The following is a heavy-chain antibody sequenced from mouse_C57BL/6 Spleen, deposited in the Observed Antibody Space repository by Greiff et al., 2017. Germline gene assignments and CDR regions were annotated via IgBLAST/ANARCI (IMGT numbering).Heavy chain of an antibody. CDR1: GYTFTDYE. CDR3: TRGGNSPAGFAY. D-gene: IGHD3-1*01. J-gene: IGHJ3*01. Sequence: QVQLQQSGAELVRPGASVTLSCKASGYTFTDYEMHWVKQTPVHGLEWIGAIDPETGGTAYNQKFKGKAILAADKSSSTAYMALRSLTSEDSAVYYCTRGGNSPAGFAYWGQGTLVTVSA. V-gene: IGHV1-15*01. CDR2: IDPETGGT.